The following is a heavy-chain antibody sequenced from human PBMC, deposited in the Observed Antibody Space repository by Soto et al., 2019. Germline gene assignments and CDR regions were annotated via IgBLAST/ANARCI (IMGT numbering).Heavy chain of an antibody. CDR2: IIPIFGTA. D-gene: IGHD2-2*02. Sequence: ASVKVSCKASGGTFSSYAISWVRQAPGQGLEWMGGIIPIFGTANYAQKFQGRVTITADESTSTAYMELSSLRPEDTAIYYCAKSPNFYCSSPNCYKYYFDYWGQGTLVTVSS. J-gene: IGHJ4*02. CDR1: GGTFSSYA. CDR3: AKSPNFYCSSPNCYKYYFDY. V-gene: IGHV1-69*13.